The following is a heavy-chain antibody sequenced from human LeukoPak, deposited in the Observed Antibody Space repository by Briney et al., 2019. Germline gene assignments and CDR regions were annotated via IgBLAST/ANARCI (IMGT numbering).Heavy chain of an antibody. CDR1: GGSVSSGSYY. CDR3: ARGGVGTTTNLDY. J-gene: IGHJ4*02. V-gene: IGHV4-39*07. CDR2: INHSGST. D-gene: IGHD1-1*01. Sequence: SETLSLTCTVSGGSVSSGSYYWSWIRQPPGKGLEWIGEINHSGSTNYNPSLKSRVTISVDTSKNQFSLKLSSVTAADTAVYYCARGGVGTTTNLDYWGQGTLVTVSS.